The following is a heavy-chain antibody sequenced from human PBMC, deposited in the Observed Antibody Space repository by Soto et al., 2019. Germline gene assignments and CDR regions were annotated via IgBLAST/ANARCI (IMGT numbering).Heavy chain of an antibody. Sequence: SETLSLTCTVSGGSISSYYLSWIRQPPGKGLEWIGYIYYSGSTNYNPSLKSRVTISVDTSKNQFPLKLSSVTAADTAVYYCARHPTRPGPGDDYGDYASWFDPWGQGTLVTVSS. D-gene: IGHD4-17*01. CDR1: GGSISSYY. J-gene: IGHJ5*02. CDR3: ARHPTRPGPGDDYGDYASWFDP. CDR2: IYYSGST. V-gene: IGHV4-59*08.